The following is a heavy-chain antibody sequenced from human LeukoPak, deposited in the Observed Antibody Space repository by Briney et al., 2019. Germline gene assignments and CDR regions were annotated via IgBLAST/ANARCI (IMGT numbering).Heavy chain of an antibody. CDR3: ARMMEIYGGYVVSDK. D-gene: IGHD5-12*01. J-gene: IGHJ4*02. V-gene: IGHV3-21*01. CDR2: ISSSRSYI. Sequence: PGGSLRLSCAASAFTFSSYSMNWVRQAQGRGLEWVSSISSSRSYIYYADSVKGRFIIARDNAKNSLYLQMNSLRAEDTAVYYCARMMEIYGGYVVSDKWGEGSLVTVSS. CDR1: AFTFSSYS.